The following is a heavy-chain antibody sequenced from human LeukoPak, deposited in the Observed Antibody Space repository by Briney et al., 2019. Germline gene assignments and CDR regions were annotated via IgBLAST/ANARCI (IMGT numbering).Heavy chain of an antibody. V-gene: IGHV3-21*01. Sequence: GGSLRLSCAASGFTFSSYSMNWVRQAPGKGLEWVSSISSSSSYIYYADSVKGRFTISRDNAKNSLYLQMNSLRAEDTAVYYCARRRYGSGSYYYGMDVWGKGTTVTVSS. CDR1: GFTFSSYS. CDR2: ISSSSSYI. J-gene: IGHJ6*04. D-gene: IGHD3-10*01. CDR3: ARRRYGSGSYYYGMDV.